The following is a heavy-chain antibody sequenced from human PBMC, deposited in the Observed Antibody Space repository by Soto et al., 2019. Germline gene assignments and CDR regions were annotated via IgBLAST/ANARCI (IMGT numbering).Heavy chain of an antibody. Sequence: GGAPRLSCAASGFTFSNYWMHWGRQIPGKGLVWVSRIKTDGSSTNYADSVKGRFTISRDNAKNTLYLQMNSLIVEDTALYYCARATYSYASGGFDPWGQGTLVTVSS. CDR2: IKTDGSST. V-gene: IGHV3-74*01. CDR3: ARATYSYASGGFDP. J-gene: IGHJ5*02. CDR1: GFTFSNYW. D-gene: IGHD3-16*01.